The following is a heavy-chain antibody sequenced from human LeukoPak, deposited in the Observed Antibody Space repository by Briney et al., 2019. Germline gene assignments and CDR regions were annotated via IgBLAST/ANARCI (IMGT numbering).Heavy chain of an antibody. Sequence: PSETLSLTCAVYGGSFSGYYWSWIRQPPGKGLEWIGEMSHSGSTYYNPSLTSRVTISVDTSKNHLSLRLSSVTAADIAVYYCARGLGGSRTSDYWGQGTLVSVSS. V-gene: IGHV4-34*01. CDR1: GGSFSGYY. CDR3: ARGLGGSRTSDY. CDR2: MSHSGST. D-gene: IGHD6-13*01. J-gene: IGHJ4*02.